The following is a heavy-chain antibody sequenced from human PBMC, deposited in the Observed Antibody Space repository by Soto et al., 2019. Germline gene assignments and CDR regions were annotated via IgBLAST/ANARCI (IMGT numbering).Heavy chain of an antibody. CDR1: GFTFSNAW. J-gene: IGHJ6*02. CDR2: IKSKTDGGTT. D-gene: IGHD3-10*01. V-gene: IGHV3-15*07. Sequence: GGSLRLSCAASGFTFSNAWMNWVRQAPGKGLEWVGRIKSKTDGGTTDYAAPVKGRFTISRDDSKNTLYLQMNSLKTEDTAVYYCTTQTYYYGSGSYLFRWAVDYYDGMDVWGQGTTVTGS. CDR3: TTQTYYYGSGSYLFRWAVDYYDGMDV.